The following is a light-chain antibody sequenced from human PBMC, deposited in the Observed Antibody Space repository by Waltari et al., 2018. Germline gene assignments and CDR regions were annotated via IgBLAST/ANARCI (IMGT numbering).Light chain of an antibody. CDR2: EVS. J-gene: IGLJ1*01. CDR1: SSDVGGYHY. V-gene: IGLV2-14*01. Sequence: QAALTQPASVSGSPGQSITISCTGTSSDVGGYHYVSWYQQHPGKAPKLMIYEVSNRPSGVSNRFSGSKSGNPASLTISGLQAEDEADYYCSSYTSSRTGVFGTGTKVTVL. CDR3: SSYTSSRTGV.